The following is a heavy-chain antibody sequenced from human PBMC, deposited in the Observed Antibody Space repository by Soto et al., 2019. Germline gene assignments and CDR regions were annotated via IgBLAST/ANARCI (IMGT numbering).Heavy chain of an antibody. J-gene: IGHJ5*02. V-gene: IGHV3-23*01. CDR1: GFTFSSYA. CDR3: AKDLSLGDSSGLHKTWFAP. CDR2: ISGSGGST. Sequence: GGSLRLSCAASGFTFSSYAMSWVRQAPGKGLEWVSAISGSGGSTYYADSVKGRFTISRDNSKNTLYLQMNSLRAEDTAVYYCAKDLSLGDSSGLHKTWFAPGGQEPLVTFPS. D-gene: IGHD3-22*01.